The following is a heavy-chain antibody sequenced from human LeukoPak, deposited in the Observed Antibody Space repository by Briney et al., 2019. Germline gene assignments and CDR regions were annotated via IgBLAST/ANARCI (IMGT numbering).Heavy chain of an antibody. D-gene: IGHD3-10*01. J-gene: IGHJ4*02. V-gene: IGHV4-39*07. Sequence: SETLSLTCTVSGGSINSSSYYWGWIRQPPGKGLEWIGSIYYSGSTYYNPSLKSRVTISVDTSKNQFSLRLSSVTAADTAVYYCARVPPWFGEASIDYWGQGTLVTVSS. CDR3: ARVPPWFGEASIDY. CDR2: IYYSGST. CDR1: GGSINSSSYY.